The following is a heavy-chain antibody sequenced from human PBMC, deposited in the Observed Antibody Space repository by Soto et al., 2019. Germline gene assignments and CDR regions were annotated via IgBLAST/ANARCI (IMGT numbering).Heavy chain of an antibody. D-gene: IGHD2-15*01. CDR3: ARLLVVVAATRAAFDI. Sequence: QVQLVQSGAEVKKPGSSVKVSCTASGGTFSSYAISWVRQAPGQGLEWMGGIIPIFGTANYAQKFQGRVTITADESTGTAYMELSSLRSEDTAVYYCARLLVVVAATRAAFDIWGQGTMVTVSS. CDR1: GGTFSSYA. J-gene: IGHJ3*02. V-gene: IGHV1-69*01. CDR2: IIPIFGTA.